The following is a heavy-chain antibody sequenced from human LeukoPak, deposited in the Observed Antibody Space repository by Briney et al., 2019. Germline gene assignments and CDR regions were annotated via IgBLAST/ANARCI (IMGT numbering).Heavy chain of an antibody. D-gene: IGHD3-22*01. V-gene: IGHV4-34*01. CDR1: GGSFSGYY. CDR2: INHSGST. J-gene: IGHJ4*02. Sequence: PSETLSLTCAVYGGSFSGYYWSWIRQPPGKGLEWIGEINHSGSTNYDPSLKSRVTISVDTSKNQFSLKLSSVNAADTAVYYCAGSSGYYSHWGQGTLVTVSS. CDR3: AGSSGYYSH.